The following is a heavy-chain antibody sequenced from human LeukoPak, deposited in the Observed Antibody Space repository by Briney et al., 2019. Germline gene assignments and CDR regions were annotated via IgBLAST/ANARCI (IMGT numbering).Heavy chain of an antibody. V-gene: IGHV3-23*01. CDR3: ARSWYSSGSLLRFSGH. D-gene: IGHD6-19*01. Sequence: GGSLRLSCAASGFTFSDYGVSWVRQAPGKGLEWVSGISGSGDNTYYTDSVKGRFAVSRDNSENTLYLQMNSLRAEDTAVYYCARSWYSSGSLLRFSGHWGQGTLVTVSS. CDR1: GFTFSDYG. CDR2: ISGSGDNT. J-gene: IGHJ4*02.